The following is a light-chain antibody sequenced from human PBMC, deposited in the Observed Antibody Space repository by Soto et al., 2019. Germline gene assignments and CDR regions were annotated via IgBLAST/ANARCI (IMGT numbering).Light chain of an antibody. CDR2: GAS. Sequence: EIVLTQSPGTLSWSPMGIATLCCMASQSVSSSYLAWYQQKPGQAPRLLMYGASSRGTGIPDRFSGSGSGTDFTLTISRLEPHDFAVYYCQLYGSPSWTFGQGTKVDNK. CDR3: QLYGSPSWT. V-gene: IGKV3-20*01. J-gene: IGKJ1*01. CDR1: QSVSSSY.